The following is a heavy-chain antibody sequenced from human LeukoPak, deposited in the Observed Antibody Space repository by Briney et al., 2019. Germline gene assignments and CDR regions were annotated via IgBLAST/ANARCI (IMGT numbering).Heavy chain of an antibody. V-gene: IGHV3-53*01. J-gene: IGHJ3*01. CDR3: AREGSGRTAYNDGLDV. CDR2: IRSGGST. Sequence: GGSLRLSCVASGFTFSSYAMGWVRQAPGKGLEWVSVIRSGGSTVYADSVKGRFTISRDNSKNTLYLQLNSLRAEDTAVYYCAREGSGRTAYNDGLDVWGQGTMVTVSS. D-gene: IGHD3-10*01. CDR1: GFTFSSYA.